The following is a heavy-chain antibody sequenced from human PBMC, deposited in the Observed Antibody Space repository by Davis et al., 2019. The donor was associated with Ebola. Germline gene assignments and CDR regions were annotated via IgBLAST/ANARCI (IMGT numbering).Heavy chain of an antibody. V-gene: IGHV3-23*01. CDR1: GFTFSTYA. CDR2: ITSSSTM. D-gene: IGHD1-26*01. J-gene: IGHJ4*02. CDR3: AKGQGRVGATSSADY. Sequence: PGGSLRLSCAASGFTFSTYAMSWVRQAPGKGLEWVSSITSSSTMYYADSVRGRFTISRDNSKNTLYLQMSSLRAEDTAVYYCAKGQGRVGATSSADYWGQGTLVTVSS.